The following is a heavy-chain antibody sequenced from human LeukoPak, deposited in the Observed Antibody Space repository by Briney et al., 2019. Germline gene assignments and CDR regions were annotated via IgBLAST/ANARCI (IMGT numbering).Heavy chain of an antibody. J-gene: IGHJ5*02. V-gene: IGHV3-30*02. D-gene: IGHD1-26*01. CDR3: ARGRQWESFS. CDR2: IRYDGSNK. CDR1: GFTFSSYG. Sequence: GGSLRLSCAASGFTFSSYGMHWVRQAPGKGLEWVAFIRYDGSNKYYADSVKGRFTISRDNSKNTLYLQMNSLRAEDTAVYYCARGRQWESFSWGQGTLVTVSS.